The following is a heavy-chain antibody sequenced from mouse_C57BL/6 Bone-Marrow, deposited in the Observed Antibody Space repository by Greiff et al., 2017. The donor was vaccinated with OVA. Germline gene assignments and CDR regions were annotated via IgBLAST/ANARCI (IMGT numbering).Heavy chain of an antibody. Sequence: QVQLKESGAELARPGASVKLSCKASGYTFTSYGISWVKQRTGQGLEWIGEIYPRSGNTYYNEKFKGKATLTADKSSSTAYMELRSLTSEDSAVYYCARWKEGYYDYYAMDYWGQGTSVTVSS. CDR3: ARWKEGYYDYYAMDY. CDR2: IYPRSGNT. J-gene: IGHJ4*01. CDR1: GYTFTSYG. D-gene: IGHD2-3*01. V-gene: IGHV1-81*01.